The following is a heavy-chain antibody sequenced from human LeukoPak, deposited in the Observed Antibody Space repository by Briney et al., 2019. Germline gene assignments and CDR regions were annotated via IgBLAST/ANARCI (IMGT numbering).Heavy chain of an antibody. CDR2: IYNGGST. Sequence: GGSLRLSCAASGFTVSSSHMYWVRQAPGKGPEWVSTIYNGGSTSYGDSVKGRFAISRDSSKSTLYLDMNSLRPEDTAVYYCARASQWLAFDYWGQGTLVTVSS. J-gene: IGHJ4*02. CDR3: ARASQWLAFDY. CDR1: GFTVSSSH. D-gene: IGHD6-19*01. V-gene: IGHV3-53*01.